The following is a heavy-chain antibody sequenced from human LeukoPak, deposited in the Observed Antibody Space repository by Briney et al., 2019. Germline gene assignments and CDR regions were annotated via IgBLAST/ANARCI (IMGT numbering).Heavy chain of an antibody. CDR1: GFTFDDYA. CDR2: ISWNSGSI. Sequence: GGSLTLSCAASGFTFDDYAMHWVRQAPGKGLEWVSGISWNSGSIGYADSVKGRFTISRDNAKNSLYLQMNSLRAEDTALYYCAKDIQGNQGLDVWGKGTTVTVSS. CDR3: AKDIQGNQGLDV. J-gene: IGHJ6*04. D-gene: IGHD1-14*01. V-gene: IGHV3-9*01.